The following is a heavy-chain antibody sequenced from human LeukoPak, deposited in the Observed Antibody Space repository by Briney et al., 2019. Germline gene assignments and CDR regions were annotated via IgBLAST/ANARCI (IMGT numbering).Heavy chain of an antibody. J-gene: IGHJ4*02. V-gene: IGHV4-30-4*01. CDR1: GGSIRSGDYY. CDR2: IYYSGST. CDR3: ARVYCGGDCYPDY. D-gene: IGHD2-21*02. Sequence: PSETLSLTCTVSGGSIRSGDYYWSWIRQPPGKGLEWIGYIYYSGSTYYNPSLKSRVTISVDTSKNQFSLKLSSVTAADTAVYYCARVYCGGDCYPDYWGQGTLVTVSS.